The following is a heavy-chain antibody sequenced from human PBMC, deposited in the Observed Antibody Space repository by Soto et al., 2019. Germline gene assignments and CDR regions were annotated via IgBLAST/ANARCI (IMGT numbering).Heavy chain of an antibody. V-gene: IGHV1-69*02. D-gene: IGHD5-12*01. CDR3: ARASPGIVAPDY. CDR1: GGTFSSYT. Sequence: QVQLVQSGAEVKKPGSSVKVSCKASGGTFSSYTISWVRQAPGQGLEWMGRIIPILGIANYAQKFQGRVTITADKSTSTGYMVLSSLRSEDSAVYYLARASPGIVAPDYWGQGTLVTVSS. J-gene: IGHJ4*02. CDR2: IIPILGIA.